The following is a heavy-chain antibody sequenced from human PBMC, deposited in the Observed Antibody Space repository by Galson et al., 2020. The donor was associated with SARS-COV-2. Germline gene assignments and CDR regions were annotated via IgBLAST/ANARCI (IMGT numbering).Heavy chain of an antibody. D-gene: IGHD3-3*01. Sequence: SETLSLTCTVSGGSISSYYWSWIRQPPGKGLEWIGYIHYSGSTNYNPSPQSRVTISVDTSKNQFSLKLSSVTAADTAVYYCARVAGLAIFGVVIRDYYYMDVWGKGTTVTVSS. V-gene: IGHV4-59*01. CDR2: IHYSGST. CDR1: GGSISSYY. J-gene: IGHJ6*03. CDR3: ARVAGLAIFGVVIRDYYYMDV.